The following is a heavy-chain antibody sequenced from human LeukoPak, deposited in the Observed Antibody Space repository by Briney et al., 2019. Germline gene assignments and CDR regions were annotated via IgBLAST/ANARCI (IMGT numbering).Heavy chain of an antibody. Sequence: GGSLRLSCVASGFTFSRHGLNWVRQAPGKGLEWVSGISPGGDITYYADSVKGRFTISRDNSKNTLYLQMNSLRAEDTAVYYCAKGGGSGWNFIDYWGQGTLVTVSS. CDR2: ISPGGDIT. V-gene: IGHV3-23*01. CDR1: GFTFSRHG. CDR3: AKGGGSGWNFIDY. D-gene: IGHD6-19*01. J-gene: IGHJ4*02.